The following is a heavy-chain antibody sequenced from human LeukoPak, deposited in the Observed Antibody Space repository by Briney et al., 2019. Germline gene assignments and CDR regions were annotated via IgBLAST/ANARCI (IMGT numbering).Heavy chain of an antibody. V-gene: IGHV4-4*07. J-gene: IGHJ6*02. D-gene: IGHD3-10*01. Sequence: SETLSLTCTVSGGSISSYYWSWIRQPAGKGLEWIGRIYTSGSTNYNPSLKSRVTMSVDTSKNQFSLKLGSVTAADTAVYYCARDLPVYYGSGSYQYGMDVWSQGTTVTVSS. CDR2: IYTSGST. CDR1: GGSISSYY. CDR3: ARDLPVYYGSGSYQYGMDV.